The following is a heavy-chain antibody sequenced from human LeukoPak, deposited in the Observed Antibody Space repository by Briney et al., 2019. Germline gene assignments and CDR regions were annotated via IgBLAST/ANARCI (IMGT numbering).Heavy chain of an antibody. CDR1: GFTFSSYG. CDR2: IWYDGSNK. Sequence: GSLRLSCAASGFTFSSYGMHWVRQAPGKGLEWVAVIWYDGSNKYYADSVKGRFTISRDNSKNTLYLQMNSLRAEDTAVYYCAKDFCSSTSCYDDAFDIWGQGTRVTVSS. J-gene: IGHJ3*02. CDR3: AKDFCSSTSCYDDAFDI. D-gene: IGHD2-2*01. V-gene: IGHV3-33*06.